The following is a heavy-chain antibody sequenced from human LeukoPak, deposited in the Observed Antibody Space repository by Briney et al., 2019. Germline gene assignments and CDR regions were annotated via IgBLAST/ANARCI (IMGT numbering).Heavy chain of an antibody. CDR2: INQDGSEK. Sequence: GGSLRLSCAASGFTFSTYWMSWVRQAPGKGLGWVANINQDGSEKYYVDSVKGRFTISRDNAKNLLYLQMDSLRAEDTAVYFCARPYCSSSTCAQSGDYWGQGTLVTVSS. CDR1: GFTFSTYW. D-gene: IGHD2-2*01. CDR3: ARPYCSSSTCAQSGDY. J-gene: IGHJ4*02. V-gene: IGHV3-7*01.